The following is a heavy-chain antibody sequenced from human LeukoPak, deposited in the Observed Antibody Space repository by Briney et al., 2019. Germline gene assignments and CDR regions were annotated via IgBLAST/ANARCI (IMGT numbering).Heavy chain of an antibody. V-gene: IGHV3-7*01. J-gene: IGHJ4*02. D-gene: IGHD3-16*02. CDR3: AREVRLGELSFFDY. CDR1: GFTFSNAW. CDR2: IKQDGSEK. Sequence: PGGSLRLSCAVSGFTFSNAWMSWVRQAPGKGLEWVANIKQDGSEKYYVDSVKGRFTISRDNAKNSLYLQMNSLRAEDTAVYYCAREVRLGELSFFDYWGQGTLVTVSS.